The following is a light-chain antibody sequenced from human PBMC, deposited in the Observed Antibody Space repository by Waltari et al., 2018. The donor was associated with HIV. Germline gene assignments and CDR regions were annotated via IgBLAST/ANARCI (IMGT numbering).Light chain of an antibody. CDR3: CSYAGSSNWV. V-gene: IGLV2-23*01. CDR2: EGI. CDR1: RSDVGSYNL. Sequence: QSALTQPASVSGSPGQSITISCTGSRSDVGSYNLVPWYQQHPGKAPKLMIYEGIKRPSGVSNRFSGSKSGNTASLTISGLQAEDEADYYCCSYAGSSNWVFGGGTKLTVL. J-gene: IGLJ3*02.